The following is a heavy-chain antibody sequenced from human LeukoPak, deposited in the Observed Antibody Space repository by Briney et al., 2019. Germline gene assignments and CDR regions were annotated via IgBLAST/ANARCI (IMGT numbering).Heavy chain of an antibody. D-gene: IGHD4-17*01. CDR1: GGSMISYY. Sequence: SETLSLTCSVSGGSMISYYWNWIRQPPGKGLEHIGYIYYSGNTNYNPSLKSRVTMSIDTAKNQFSLKLSSVTAADTAVYYCARQGSVTTPYFDYWGQGTLVTVSS. J-gene: IGHJ4*02. CDR2: IYYSGNT. V-gene: IGHV4-59*08. CDR3: ARQGSVTTPYFDY.